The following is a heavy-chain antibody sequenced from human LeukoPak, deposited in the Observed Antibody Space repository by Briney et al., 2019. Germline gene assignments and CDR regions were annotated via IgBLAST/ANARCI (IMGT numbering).Heavy chain of an antibody. Sequence: ASVKVSCKASGYTFTSYYMHWVRQAPGQGLEWMGVINPSGGSTSYAQKFQGRVTMTRDTSTSTVYMELSSLRSEDTAVYYCARDRGSGWEVYGMDVWGKGTTVTVPS. CDR3: ARDRGSGWEVYGMDV. J-gene: IGHJ6*04. V-gene: IGHV1-46*01. CDR1: GYTFTSYY. CDR2: INPSGGST. D-gene: IGHD6-19*01.